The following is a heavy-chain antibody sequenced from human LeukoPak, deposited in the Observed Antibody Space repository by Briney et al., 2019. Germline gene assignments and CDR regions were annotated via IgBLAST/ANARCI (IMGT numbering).Heavy chain of an antibody. Sequence: GESLKISCKGSGDSFTRSWIGWVRQMPGKGLEWMAIIYPGDSNSRYSPSFQGQVRTSADKSITTAYLQWSSLKASDTAMYYCASARAIYDSSGDYSYYFDYWGQGTLVTVSS. J-gene: IGHJ4*02. CDR1: GDSFTRSW. CDR3: ASARAIYDSSGDYSYYFDY. CDR2: IYPGDSNS. D-gene: IGHD3-22*01. V-gene: IGHV5-51*01.